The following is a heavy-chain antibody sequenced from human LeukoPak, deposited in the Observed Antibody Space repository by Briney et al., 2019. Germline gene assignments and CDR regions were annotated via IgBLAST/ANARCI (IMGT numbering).Heavy chain of an antibody. V-gene: IGHV3-66*01. J-gene: IGHJ3*02. CDR1: GFTFSSYA. CDR3: ARDHVTMTGGAFDI. Sequence: PGGSLRFSCAASGFTFSSYAMSWVRQAPGKGLEWVSVIYSGGSTYYADSVKGRFTISRDNSKNTLYLQMNSLRAEDTAVYYCARDHVTMTGGAFDIWGQGTMVTVSS. CDR2: IYSGGST. D-gene: IGHD3-22*01.